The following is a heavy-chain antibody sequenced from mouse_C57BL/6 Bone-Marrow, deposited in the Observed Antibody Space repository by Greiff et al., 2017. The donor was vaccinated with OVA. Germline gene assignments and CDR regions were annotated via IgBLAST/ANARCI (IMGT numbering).Heavy chain of an antibody. CDR1: GYTFTSYG. V-gene: IGHV1-81*01. J-gene: IGHJ1*03. CDR2: IYPRSGNT. Sequence: VMLVESGAELARPGASVKLSCKASGYTFTSYGISWVKQRTGQGLEWIGEIYPRSGNTYYTEKFTGQATLTADKSSRTAYMELRSLTSEDSAVYFCAGLLYWYFDVWGTGTTVTVSS. D-gene: IGHD1-1*01. CDR3: AGLLYWYFDV.